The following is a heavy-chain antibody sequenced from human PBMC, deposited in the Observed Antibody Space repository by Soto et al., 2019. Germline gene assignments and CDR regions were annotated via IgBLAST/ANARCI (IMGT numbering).Heavy chain of an antibody. V-gene: IGHV1-46*01. D-gene: IGHD1-26*01. CDR1: GYTFTSYY. Sequence: ASVKVSCKASGYTFTSYYMHWVRQAPGQGLEWMGMINPNADTTTYAQKFQGRFTVTRDSSTSTVYMELNSLRAEDTAVYYCAAYSGSYSPFDYWGQGTLVTVSS. CDR3: AAYSGSYSPFDY. CDR2: INPNADTT. J-gene: IGHJ4*02.